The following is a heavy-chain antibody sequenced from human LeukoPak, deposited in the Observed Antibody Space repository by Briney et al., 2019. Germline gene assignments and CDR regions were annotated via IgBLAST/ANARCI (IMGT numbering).Heavy chain of an antibody. CDR3: ARLYCSVTSCYRPYNWFDP. J-gene: IGHJ5*02. CDR1: GYTFTSYG. D-gene: IGHD2-2*01. V-gene: IGHV1-18*01. CDR2: ISAYNGNT. Sequence: ASVKVSCKASGYTFTSYGVSWVRQAPGQGLEWMGWISAYNGNTNYAQKLQGGVTMTRGTSTNTAYMELRSLRSDDTAVYYCARLYCSVTSCYRPYNWFDPWGQGTLVTVSS.